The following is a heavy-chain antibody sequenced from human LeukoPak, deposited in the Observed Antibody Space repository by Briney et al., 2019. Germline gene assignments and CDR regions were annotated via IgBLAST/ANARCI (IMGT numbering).Heavy chain of an antibody. CDR1: GFTFSSYA. CDR2: ISGSGGST. V-gene: IGHV3-23*01. Sequence: PGGSLRLSCAASGFTFSSYAMSWVRQAPGKGLEWVSAISGSGGSTYYVDSVKGRFTISRDNSKNTLYLQMNSLRAEDTAVYYCARSYYDSSGYPIDYWGQGTLVTVSS. CDR3: ARSYYDSSGYPIDY. D-gene: IGHD3-22*01. J-gene: IGHJ4*02.